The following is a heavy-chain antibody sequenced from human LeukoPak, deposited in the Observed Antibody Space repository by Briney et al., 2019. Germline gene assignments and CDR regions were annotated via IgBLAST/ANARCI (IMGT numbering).Heavy chain of an antibody. D-gene: IGHD3-10*01. V-gene: IGHV4-59*01. Sequence: TPSETLSLTCTVSGGSINNFYWYWVRQPPGKGLEWIGYIYYTGSTNYNPSLKSRVTISVDTSKNLFSLRLTYLTAADTAVYYCARVGGSGSSFDYWGQGTLVTVSS. CDR2: IYYTGST. CDR3: ARVGGSGSSFDY. CDR1: GGSINNFY. J-gene: IGHJ4*02.